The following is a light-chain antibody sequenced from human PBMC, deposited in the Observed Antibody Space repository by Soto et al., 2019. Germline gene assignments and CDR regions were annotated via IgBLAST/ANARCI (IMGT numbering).Light chain of an antibody. CDR2: EVN. Sequence: QSALTQPASVSGSPGQSITISCTGTTSDFGSSKLVSWYQQCPGKAPKLMIYEVNKRPSGVSNRFSGSKSGNTASLTVSGLQAEDEADYYCCSYAGTSTIFGGGTKVTVL. CDR3: CSYAGTSTI. V-gene: IGLV2-23*02. CDR1: TSDFGSSKL. J-gene: IGLJ2*01.